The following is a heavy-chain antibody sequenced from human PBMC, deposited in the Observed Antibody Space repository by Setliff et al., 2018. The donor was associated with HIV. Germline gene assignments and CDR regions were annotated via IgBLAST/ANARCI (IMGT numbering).Heavy chain of an antibody. CDR1: GGSISGSNYY. CDR3: ARQQHSSDLKIWNY. Sequence: SETLSLTCTVSGGSISGSNYYWGWIRQPPGKGLEWVGSIYYSGSTYYSPSLKSRVTISVDTSKNQFSLTLTSVTAADTAVYYCARQQHSSDLKIWNYWGQGTLVTVTS. V-gene: IGHV4-39*01. CDR2: IYYSGST. D-gene: IGHD6-19*01. J-gene: IGHJ4*02.